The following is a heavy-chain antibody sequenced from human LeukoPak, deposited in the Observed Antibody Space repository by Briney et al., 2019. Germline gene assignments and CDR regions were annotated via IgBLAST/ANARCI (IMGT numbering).Heavy chain of an antibody. Sequence: PGGSLRLSCAASGFTFNAFGMNWVRQAPGKGLEWVSYIGTTSGAIYYADSVKGRFTTSRDSAKNSLYLQMHSLRAEDTAVYYCTRGEATYDFWGQGTLVTVSS. CDR2: IGTTSGAI. CDR1: GFTFNAFG. V-gene: IGHV3-48*01. D-gene: IGHD3-16*01. J-gene: IGHJ4*02. CDR3: TRGEATYDF.